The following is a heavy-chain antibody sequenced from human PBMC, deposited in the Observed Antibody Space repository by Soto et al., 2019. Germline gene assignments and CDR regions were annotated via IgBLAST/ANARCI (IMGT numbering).Heavy chain of an antibody. CDR1: GYTFTTYA. V-gene: IGHV1-3*04. CDR3: ARDPRLVADFDAGTAWAGLDF. CDR2: INTVKGNT. J-gene: IGHJ4*02. D-gene: IGHD1-7*01. Sequence: EKVSCTASGYTFTTYAIHWVRLAPGQGPQWLGWINTVKGNTRYSQKFQGRVTITRDTSADTTFLELTSLTSEDWAVYFCARDPRLVADFDAGTAWAGLDFWGLGTLVTVSS.